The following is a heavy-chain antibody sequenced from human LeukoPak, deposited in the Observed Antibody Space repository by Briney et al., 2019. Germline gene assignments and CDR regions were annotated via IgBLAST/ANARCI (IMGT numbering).Heavy chain of an antibody. Sequence: SVKVSCKASGYTFTGYYMHWVRQAPGQGLEWMGGIIPIFGTANYAQKFQGRVTITADESTSTAYMELSSLRSEDTAVYYCARVVVVVAATLKYGNGMDVWGQGTTVTVSS. CDR2: IIPIFGTA. CDR1: GYTFTGYY. D-gene: IGHD2-15*01. J-gene: IGHJ6*02. V-gene: IGHV1-69*13. CDR3: ARVVVVVAATLKYGNGMDV.